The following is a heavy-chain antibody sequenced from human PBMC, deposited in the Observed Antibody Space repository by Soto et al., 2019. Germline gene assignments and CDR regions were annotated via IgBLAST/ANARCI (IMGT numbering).Heavy chain of an antibody. CDR2: IYNSGST. CDR3: AKMVGATLVDY. Sequence: SETLSLTCTVSGASIITRSDAWWSWVRQPPGKGLEWIGEIYNSGSTNYNPSLKSRVTMSVDKSKNQFSLRLGSVTAADTAVYYCAKMVGATLVDYWGQGTLVTVSS. D-gene: IGHD1-26*01. CDR1: GASIITRSDAW. J-gene: IGHJ4*02. V-gene: IGHV4-4*02.